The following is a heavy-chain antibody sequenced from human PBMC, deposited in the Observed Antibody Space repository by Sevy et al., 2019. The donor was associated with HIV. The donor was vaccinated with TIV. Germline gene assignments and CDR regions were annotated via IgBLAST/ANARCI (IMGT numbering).Heavy chain of an antibody. CDR1: GFTFSSYW. V-gene: IGHV3-74*01. CDR3: ARGTRNWSYSYYYGMDV. Sequence: LSLTCAASGFTFSSYWMHWVRQPPGKGLVWVSRINMDGSSTNYADSVKGRFTISRDNAKNTLYLQMNSLRAEDTAVYYCARGTRNWSYSYYYGMDVWGQGTTVTVSS. J-gene: IGHJ6*02. D-gene: IGHD2-2*01. CDR2: INMDGSST.